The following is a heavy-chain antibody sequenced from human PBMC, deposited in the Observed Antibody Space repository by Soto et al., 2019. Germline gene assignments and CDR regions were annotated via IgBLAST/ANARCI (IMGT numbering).Heavy chain of an antibody. Sequence: XETLSLTCAVSGCSMTSANWWTWVRQPPGGGLEWIGEISHSGITNYKASLKSRVTMSVDKTKNDVSLKLTSVTAADTAVYYCARVLRGWFDPWGQGTPVTVSS. CDR1: GCSMTSANW. CDR3: ARVLRGWFDP. J-gene: IGHJ5*02. CDR2: ISHSGIT. V-gene: IGHV4-4*02.